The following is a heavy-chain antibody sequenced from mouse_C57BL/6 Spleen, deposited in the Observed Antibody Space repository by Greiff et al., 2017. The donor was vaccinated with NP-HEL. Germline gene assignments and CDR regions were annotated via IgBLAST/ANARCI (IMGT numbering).Heavy chain of an antibody. J-gene: IGHJ3*01. Sequence: QVQLQQSGPGLVQPSQSLSITCTVSGFSLTSYGVHWVRQSPGKGLEWLGVIWSGGSTDYNAAFISRLSISKDNSKSQVFFKMNSLQADDTAIYYCARGSDGHYRRAWFAYWGQGTLVTVSA. CDR3: ARGSDGHYRRAWFAY. V-gene: IGHV2-2*01. CDR1: GFSLTSYG. CDR2: IWSGGST. D-gene: IGHD2-3*01.